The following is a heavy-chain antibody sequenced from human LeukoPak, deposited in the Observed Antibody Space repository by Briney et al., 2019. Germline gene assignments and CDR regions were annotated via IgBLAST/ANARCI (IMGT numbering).Heavy chain of an antibody. V-gene: IGHV1-46*01. J-gene: IGHJ4*02. CDR2: INPSGGST. Sequence: ASVKVSCKASGYTFTTYYIHWVRQAPGQGLEWMGIINPSGGSTDYAQKFQGRVTMTRDTSTSTVYMELSSLKSEDTAIYYCATLSAYFDYWGQGTLVTASS. D-gene: IGHD3-16*02. CDR1: GYTFTTYY. CDR3: ATLSAYFDY.